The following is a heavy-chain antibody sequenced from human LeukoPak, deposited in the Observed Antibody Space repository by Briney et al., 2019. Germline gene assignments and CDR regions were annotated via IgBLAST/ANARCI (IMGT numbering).Heavy chain of an antibody. Sequence: PGGSLRLSCAASGFTFSSYSMNWVRQAPGKGLEWVSSISSSSSYIYYADSVKGRFTISRDNAKNSLYLQMNSLRAEDTAVYYCARVRYYDSSGPGEGYWGQGTLVTVSS. CDR1: GFTFSSYS. J-gene: IGHJ4*02. D-gene: IGHD3-22*01. CDR2: ISSSSSYI. V-gene: IGHV3-21*01. CDR3: ARVRYYDSSGPGEGY.